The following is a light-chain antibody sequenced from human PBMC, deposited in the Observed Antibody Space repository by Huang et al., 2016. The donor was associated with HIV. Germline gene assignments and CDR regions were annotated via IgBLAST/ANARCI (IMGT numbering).Light chain of an antibody. CDR2: GAS. V-gene: IGKV3-15*01. CDR1: QRVNSD. J-gene: IGKJ1*01. Sequence: EIVMTQSPATLSVSPGERATLSCRASQRVNSDLAWYQQKPGQAPRLLMFGASTRATGIPARFSGSGSGTEFTLTISSLQSEDVAVYYCQQYNNWPLTWTFGQGTKVEIK. CDR3: QQYNNWPLTWT.